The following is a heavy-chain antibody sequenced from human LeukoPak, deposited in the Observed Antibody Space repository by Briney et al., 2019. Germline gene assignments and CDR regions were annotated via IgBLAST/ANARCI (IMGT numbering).Heavy chain of an antibody. D-gene: IGHD6-13*01. Sequence: ASVKVSCKASGGTFTSYAISWVRQAPRQGLGWMGGIIPIFGTANYAQKFQGRVTITTDESTSTAYMELSSLRSEDTAVYYCASEVAAAGLDYWGQGTLVTVSS. CDR1: GGTFTSYA. CDR2: IIPIFGTA. V-gene: IGHV1-69*05. CDR3: ASEVAAAGLDY. J-gene: IGHJ4*02.